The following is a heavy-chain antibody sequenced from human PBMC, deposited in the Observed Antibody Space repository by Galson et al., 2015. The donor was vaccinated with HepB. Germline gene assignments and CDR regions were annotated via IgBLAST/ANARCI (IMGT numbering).Heavy chain of an antibody. CDR2: ISGSGGST. J-gene: IGHJ2*01. CDR3: AKDQLLWFDFDL. V-gene: IGHV3-23*01. CDR1: GFTFSSYA. Sequence: SLRLSCAASGFTFSSYAMSWVRQAPGKGLEWVSAISGSGGSTYYADSVKGRFTISRDNSKNTLYLQMNSLRAEDTAVYYCAKDQLLWFDFDLWGHGTLVTVSS. D-gene: IGHD3-10*01.